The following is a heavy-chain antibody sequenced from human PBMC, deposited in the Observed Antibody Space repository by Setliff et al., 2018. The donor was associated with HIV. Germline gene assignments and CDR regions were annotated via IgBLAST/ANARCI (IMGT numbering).Heavy chain of an antibody. D-gene: IGHD6-19*01. CDR2: IYQSGST. Sequence: PSETLSLTCGVSGGSISSGGYSWSWLRQPPGKGLEWIGDIYQSGSTYYNPSLKSRVTISVGRSKDQFSLKLTSVTAADTAIYYCASTIRVAGTGYFQHWGQGTLVTVSS. CDR3: ASTIRVAGTGYFQH. V-gene: IGHV4-30-2*01. J-gene: IGHJ1*01. CDR1: GGSISSGGYS.